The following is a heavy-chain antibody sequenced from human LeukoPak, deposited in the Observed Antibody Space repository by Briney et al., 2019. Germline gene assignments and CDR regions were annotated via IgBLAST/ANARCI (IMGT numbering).Heavy chain of an antibody. CDR2: IYSGDST. D-gene: IGHD3-3*01. Sequence: GGSLRLSCAASGFTISSNYMSWVRQAPGKGLEWVSIIYSGDSTYYADSVKGRFTISRDNSKNTLYLLMNSLRAEDTAVYYCARGLFWSGYLDYGMDVWGQGTTVTVSS. J-gene: IGHJ6*02. CDR3: ARGLFWSGYLDYGMDV. CDR1: GFTISSNY. V-gene: IGHV3-66*02.